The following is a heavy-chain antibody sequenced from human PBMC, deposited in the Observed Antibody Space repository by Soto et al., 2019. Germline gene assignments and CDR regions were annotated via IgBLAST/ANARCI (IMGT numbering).Heavy chain of an antibody. V-gene: IGHV3-21*01. CDR3: ARYQAHSSVVPAAILH. CDR1: GFTFSSYS. D-gene: IGHD2-2*01. Sequence: GGSLRLSCAASGFTFSSYSMNWVRQAPGKGLEWVSSISSSSSYIYYADSVKGRFTISRDNAKNSLYLQMNSLRAEDTAVYYCARYQAHSSVVPAAILHWGQGTLVTVSS. J-gene: IGHJ4*02. CDR2: ISSSSSYI.